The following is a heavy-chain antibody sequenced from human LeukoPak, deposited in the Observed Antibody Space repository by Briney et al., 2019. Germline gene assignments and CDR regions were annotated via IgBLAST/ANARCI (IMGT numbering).Heavy chain of an antibody. D-gene: IGHD4-23*01. Sequence: GASVKVSCKASGGTFSSYAINWVRQAPGQGLEWMGGIIPLFGTANYAQKFQGRVTITAVESMRIAYMELSSLRSADTAVYYCARGWLAETTVVTPYNYWGQGTLVTVSS. V-gene: IGHV1-69*13. CDR3: ARGWLAETTVVTPYNY. CDR2: IIPLFGTA. CDR1: GGTFSSYA. J-gene: IGHJ4*02.